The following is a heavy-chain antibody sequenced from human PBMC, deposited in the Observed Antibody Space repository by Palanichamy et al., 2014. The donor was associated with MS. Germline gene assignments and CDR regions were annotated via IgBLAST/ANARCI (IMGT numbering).Heavy chain of an antibody. V-gene: IGHV3-48*03. CDR1: GFTFSTYE. D-gene: IGHD2-2*02. J-gene: IGHJ3*02. Sequence: EVQLVESGGGLVQPRGSLRLSCAASGFTFSTYEMNWVRQAPGKGLEWLSYISSTSTTYYADSVRGRFTISRDNAKNSLYLQMNSLRAEDTAVYYCARDFLYIDAFDIWGQGTMVTVSS. CDR3: ARDFLYIDAFDI. CDR2: ISSTSTT.